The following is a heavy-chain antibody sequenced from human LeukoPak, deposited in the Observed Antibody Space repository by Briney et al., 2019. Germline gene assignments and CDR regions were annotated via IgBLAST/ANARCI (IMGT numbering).Heavy chain of an antibody. D-gene: IGHD6-19*01. V-gene: IGHV3-53*04. CDR2: IYSGGST. CDR1: GFTFSSYG. CDR3: ARGDSSGWYGPDAFDI. Sequence: GGSLRLSCAASGFTFSSYGMHWVRQAPGKGLEWVSVIYSGGSTYYADSVKGRFTISRHNSKNTLYLQMNSLRAEDTAVYYCARGDSSGWYGPDAFDIWGQGTMVTVSS. J-gene: IGHJ3*02.